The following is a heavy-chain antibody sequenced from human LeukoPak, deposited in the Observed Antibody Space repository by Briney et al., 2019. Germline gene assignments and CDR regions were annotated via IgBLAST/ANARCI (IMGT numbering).Heavy chain of an antibody. V-gene: IGHV3-23*01. J-gene: IGHJ3*02. CDR1: GFTFSSYA. CDR2: ISGSGGST. D-gene: IGHD3-10*01. Sequence: GGSLRLSCAASGFTFSSYAMSWVRQAPGKGLEWVSAISGSGGSTYYADSVKGRFTISRDNSKNTLYLQMNSLRAEDTAVYYCAKDRERSMVRGVYAFDIWGQGTMVTVSS. CDR3: AKDRERSMVRGVYAFDI.